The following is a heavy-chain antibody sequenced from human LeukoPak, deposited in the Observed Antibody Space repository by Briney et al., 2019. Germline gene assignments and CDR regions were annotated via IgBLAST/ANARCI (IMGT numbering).Heavy chain of an antibody. CDR3: ATAFDTGYCSGGSCGMFDY. CDR1: GYTLTELS. J-gene: IGHJ4*02. Sequence: VSCKVSGYTLTELSMHWVRQAPGKGLEWMGGFDPEDGETIYAQKFQGRVTITEDTSTDTAYMELSSLRSEDTAVYYCATAFDTGYCSGGSCGMFDYWGQGTLVTVSS. V-gene: IGHV1-24*01. D-gene: IGHD2-15*01. CDR2: FDPEDGET.